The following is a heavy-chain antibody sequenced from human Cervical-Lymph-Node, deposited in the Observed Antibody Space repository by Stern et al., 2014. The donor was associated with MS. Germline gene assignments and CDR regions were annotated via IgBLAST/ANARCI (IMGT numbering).Heavy chain of an antibody. V-gene: IGHV1-69*01. J-gene: IGHJ4*02. CDR2: IIPMSGTA. CDR1: GGTFSSYA. CDR3: ASNLLGYCSGGTCYSDK. Sequence: QLGESGAEEKKPGSSVPVSCKASGGTFSSYAVNWVRQAPGPGLEWMGGIIPMSGTAKYAQKFQGRVTVTAAESMSTVYMELSSLRSEDTAVYYCASNLLGYCSGGTCYSDKWGQGTLVTVSA. D-gene: IGHD2-15*01.